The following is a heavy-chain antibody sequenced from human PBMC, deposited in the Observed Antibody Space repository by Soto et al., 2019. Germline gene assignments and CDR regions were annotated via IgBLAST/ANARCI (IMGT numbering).Heavy chain of an antibody. J-gene: IGHJ4*02. CDR3: ARQPGLSYCGGDCYSGGLDY. V-gene: IGHV4-39*01. D-gene: IGHD2-21*02. Sequence: QLQLQESGPGLVKPSETLSLTCTVSGGSISSSSYYWGWIRQPPGKGLEWIGGIYYSGSTYYNPSLKSRVTISVDTSKNQFSLKLSSVTAADTAVYYCARQPGLSYCGGDCYSGGLDYWGQGTLVTVSS. CDR1: GGSISSSSYY. CDR2: IYYSGST.